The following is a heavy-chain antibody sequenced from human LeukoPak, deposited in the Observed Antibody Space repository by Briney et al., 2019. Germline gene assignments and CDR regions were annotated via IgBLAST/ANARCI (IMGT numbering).Heavy chain of an antibody. CDR2: IYYSGST. CDR3: ARAQPPQGYGDYVDYYYGMDV. J-gene: IGHJ6*02. V-gene: IGHV4-31*03. D-gene: IGHD4-17*01. CDR1: GGSISSGGYY. Sequence: SETLSLTCTVSGGSISSGGYYWSWIRQHPGKGLEWIGYIYYSGSTYYNPSLKSRVTISVDTSKNQFSLQLNSVTPEDTAVYYCARAQPPQGYGDYVDYYYGMDVWGQGTTVTVSS.